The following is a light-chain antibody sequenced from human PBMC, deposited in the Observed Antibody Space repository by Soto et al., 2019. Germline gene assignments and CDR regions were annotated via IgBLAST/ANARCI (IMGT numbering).Light chain of an antibody. V-gene: IGKV1-39*01. J-gene: IGKJ5*01. CDR1: RDISRY. CDR2: AAS. Sequence: DIQMTQSPSSMSASVGDRVTITCRASRDISRYLNWYQQKPGKAPKLLIYAASSLQSGVPSRFSGSGSGTDFTLTISRLEPEDFAVYYCQQYGSSPFTFGQGTRLEI. CDR3: QQYGSSPFT.